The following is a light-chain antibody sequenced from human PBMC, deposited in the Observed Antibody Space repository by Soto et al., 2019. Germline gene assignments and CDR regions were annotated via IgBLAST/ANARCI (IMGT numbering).Light chain of an antibody. J-gene: IGLJ3*02. V-gene: IGLV2-8*01. CDR3: SSRTGTNIGWV. CDR1: SSDVGTSDY. CDR2: EVN. Sequence: QSALTQPPSASGSPGHSVTISCTGTSSDVGTSDYVSWYQLHPGKAPKLIIYEVNKRPSGLPDRFSGSRSGNTASLTVSGLQAEDEADYSCSSRTGTNIGWVFGGGTKVTVL.